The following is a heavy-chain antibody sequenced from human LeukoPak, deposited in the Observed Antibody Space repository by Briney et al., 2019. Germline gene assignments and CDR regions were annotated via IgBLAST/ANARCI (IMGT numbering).Heavy chain of an antibody. J-gene: IGHJ4*02. CDR2: ISAYNGNT. V-gene: IGHV1-18*01. CDR1: GYTFTSYG. CDR3: ARDQLGSSWFQVDY. Sequence: ASVKVSCKASGYTFTSYGISWVRQAPGQRLEWMGWISAYNGNTNYAQKLQGRVTMTTDTSTSTAYMELRSLRSDDTAVYYCARDQLGSSWFQVDYWGQGTLVTVSS. D-gene: IGHD6-13*01.